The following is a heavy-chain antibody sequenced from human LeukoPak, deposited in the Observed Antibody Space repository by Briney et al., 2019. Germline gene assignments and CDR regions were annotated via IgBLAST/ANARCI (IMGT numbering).Heavy chain of an antibody. D-gene: IGHD2-21*02. CDR2: INPNSGGT. CDR3: ARDIDGCGDDCVGVDY. V-gene: IGHV1-2*02. J-gene: IGHJ4*02. Sequence: ASVKVSCKASGYTFTGYYMHWVRQAPGQGLEWMGWINPNSGGTNYAQKFQGRVTMTRDTSISTAYMELSRLRSDDTAVYYCARDIDGCGDDCVGVDYWGQGTLVTVSS. CDR1: GYTFTGYY.